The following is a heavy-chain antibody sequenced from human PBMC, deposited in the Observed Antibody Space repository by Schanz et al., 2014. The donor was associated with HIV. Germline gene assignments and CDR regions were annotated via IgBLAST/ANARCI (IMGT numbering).Heavy chain of an antibody. Sequence: EVQLLESGGGLVHPGGSLRLSCAASGFTFSNFAMSWVRQAPGKGLEWVSSISESGGRTYYADSVNGRFTISRDNSKNTLYLQMTTLRTEDTAVYYCAKPEYDSRGNSQSHFDSWGQGTLVTVSS. CDR2: ISESGGRT. CDR3: AKPEYDSRGNSQSHFDS. CDR1: GFTFSNFA. V-gene: IGHV3-23*01. D-gene: IGHD3-22*01. J-gene: IGHJ4*02.